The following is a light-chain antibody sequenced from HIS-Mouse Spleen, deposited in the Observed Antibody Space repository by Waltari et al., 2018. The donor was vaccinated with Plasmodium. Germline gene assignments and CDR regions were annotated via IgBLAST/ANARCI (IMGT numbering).Light chain of an antibody. V-gene: IGKV3-15*01. CDR1: QSVSSN. J-gene: IGKJ3*01. Sequence: EIVLTQSPGTLSLSPGERATLSCRASQSVSSNLAWYQQKPGQAPRLLIYGASTRATGIPARCSGSGSGTEFTLTISSLQSEDFAVYYCQQYNNWSFTFGPGTKVDIK. CDR2: GAS. CDR3: QQYNNWSFT.